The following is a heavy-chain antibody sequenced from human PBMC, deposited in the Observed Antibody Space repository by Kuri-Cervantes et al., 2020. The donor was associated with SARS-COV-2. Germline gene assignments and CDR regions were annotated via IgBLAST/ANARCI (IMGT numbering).Heavy chain of an antibody. CDR2: ISPLFGKA. CDR1: GGSFRTFI. CDR3: TKEKGNTYGFDY. J-gene: IGHJ4*02. D-gene: IGHD5-18*01. V-gene: IGHV1-69*13. Sequence: SMYVCCKTSGGSFRTFIISWARQAPGQGLGWMGGISPLFGKANYAQKFQGRVTITADESTSTVYMEVSSLRFEDTAVYYCTKEKGNTYGFDYWGQGTLVTVSS.